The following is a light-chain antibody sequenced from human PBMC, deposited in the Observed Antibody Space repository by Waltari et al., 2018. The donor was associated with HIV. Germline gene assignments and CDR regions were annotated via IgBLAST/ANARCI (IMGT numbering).Light chain of an antibody. Sequence: DLQMTHSPPSLSAYVGDRLTITCRASQTITTYLNWYQQTPGKAPKLLIYAASSLQSGVPSRFSGSGSGTDFTLTISSLQPEDFATYYCQQNYGTPRTFGQGTKVEVK. CDR3: QQNYGTPRT. J-gene: IGKJ1*01. CDR2: AAS. V-gene: IGKV1-39*01. CDR1: QTITTY.